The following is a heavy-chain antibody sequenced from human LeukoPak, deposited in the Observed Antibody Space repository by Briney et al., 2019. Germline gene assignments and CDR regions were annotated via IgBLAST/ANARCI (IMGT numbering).Heavy chain of an antibody. V-gene: IGHV3-30-3*01. CDR1: GLTFSSYA. J-gene: IGHJ3*02. D-gene: IGHD4-17*01. Sequence: GGSLRLSCAASGLTFSSYAMHWVRQAPGKGLEWVAVISYDGSNKYYADSVKGRFTISRDNSKNTLYLQMNSLRAEDTAVYYCAREIMEGGHYGDYDAFDIWGQGTMVTVSS. CDR3: AREIMEGGHYGDYDAFDI. CDR2: ISYDGSNK.